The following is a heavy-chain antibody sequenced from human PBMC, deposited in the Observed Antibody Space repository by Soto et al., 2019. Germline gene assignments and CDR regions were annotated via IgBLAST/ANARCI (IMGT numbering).Heavy chain of an antibody. V-gene: IGHV3-13*01. CDR2: IGTAGDT. CDR3: ARGRLSGYYYMDL. Sequence: EVQLVESGGGLVQSGGSLRLSCAASGFTFSSHDMHWVRQATGKGLEWVSTIGTAGDTYYPGSAKGRFTISRENAKNSLYRQMTSLRAGDTAVYYCARGRLSGYYYMDLWGKGTTVTVCS. J-gene: IGHJ6*03. CDR1: GFTFSSHD. D-gene: IGHD3-10*01.